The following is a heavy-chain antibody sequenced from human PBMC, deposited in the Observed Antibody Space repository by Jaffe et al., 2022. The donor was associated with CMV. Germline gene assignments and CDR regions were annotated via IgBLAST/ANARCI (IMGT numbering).Heavy chain of an antibody. V-gene: IGHV3-23*01. Sequence: EVQVLESGGGLVQPGGSLRLSCVASGFTFSSDAMSWVRQAPGKGLEWVSGISSGTTFYTDSVKGRFTISRDSSNNTLYLQLSRLRAEDTAVYYCAMGYTSMSSWGQGTLVTVSS. J-gene: IGHJ5*02. CDR2: ISSGTT. D-gene: IGHD2-2*02. CDR3: AMGYTSMSS. CDR1: GFTFSSDA.